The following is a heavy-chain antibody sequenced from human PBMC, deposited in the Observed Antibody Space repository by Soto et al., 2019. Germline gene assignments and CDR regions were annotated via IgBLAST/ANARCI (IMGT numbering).Heavy chain of an antibody. Sequence: ASVKVSCKASGYTFTSYGISWVRQAPGQGLEWMGWISAYNGNTNYAQKLQGRVTMTTDTSTSTAYMELRSLRSDDTAVYYCAEDQAFRYSNTWNPAQGLDVWGQGTLVTVSS. V-gene: IGHV1-18*01. CDR1: GYTFTSYG. CDR3: AEDQAFRYSNTWNPAQGLDV. CDR2: ISAYNGNT. D-gene: IGHD6-13*01. J-gene: IGHJ5*02.